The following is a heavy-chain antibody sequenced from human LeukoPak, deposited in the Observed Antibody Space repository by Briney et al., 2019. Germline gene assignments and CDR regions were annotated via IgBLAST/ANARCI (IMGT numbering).Heavy chain of an antibody. V-gene: IGHV3-7*01. CDR2: IKQDGSEK. CDR3: ARVIENDFWSGFLFDY. CDR1: GFTFSSYW. D-gene: IGHD3-3*01. Sequence: PGGSLRLSCAASGFTFSSYWMSWVRQAPGKGLEWVANIKQDGSEKYYVDSVKGRFTISRDNAKNSLYLQMNSLRAEDTAVYYCARVIENDFWSGFLFDYWGQGTLATVSS. J-gene: IGHJ4*02.